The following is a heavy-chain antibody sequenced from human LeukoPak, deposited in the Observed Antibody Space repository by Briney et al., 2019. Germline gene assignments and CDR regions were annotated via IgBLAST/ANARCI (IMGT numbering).Heavy chain of an antibody. V-gene: IGHV1-2*02. D-gene: IGHD2-2*01. J-gene: IGHJ3*02. CDR2: INPNSGGT. CDR1: GYTFTGYY. CDR3: ARDRGIVVVPAAMCAFDI. Sequence: ASVKVSCKASGYTFTGYYMHWVRQAPGQGLEWMGWINPNSGGTNYAQKFQGRVTMTRDTSISTAYMELSRLRSDDTAVYYCARDRGIVVVPAAMCAFDIWGQGTMVTVSS.